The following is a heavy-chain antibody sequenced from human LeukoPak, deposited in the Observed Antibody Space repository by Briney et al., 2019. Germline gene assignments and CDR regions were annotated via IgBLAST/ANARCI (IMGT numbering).Heavy chain of an antibody. CDR2: MNPNSGNT. V-gene: IGHV1-8*01. D-gene: IGHD2-2*01. CDR1: GYTFTSYD. J-gene: IGHJ3*02. CDR3: ARLHGLSDAFDI. Sequence: GASVRVSCKASGYTFTSYDINWVRQATGQGLEWMGWMNPNSGNTGYAQKFQGRATMTRNTSISTAYMELRSLRSDDTAVYYCARLHGLSDAFDIWGQGTMVTVSS.